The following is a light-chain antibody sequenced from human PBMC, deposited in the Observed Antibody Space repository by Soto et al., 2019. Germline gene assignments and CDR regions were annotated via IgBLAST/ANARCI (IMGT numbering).Light chain of an antibody. CDR2: AAS. CDR3: QQSYSTPFT. J-gene: IGKJ3*01. CDR1: QSISNY. Sequence: DIQMTQSPSSLSASVGDRVTITCRASQSISNYLCWYQQKPGTAPKLLIHAASSLQNGVTSRFSGSGSGKDFALTISSLQPEYFATYYCQQSYSTPFTFGPGTKVDIK. V-gene: IGKV1-39*01.